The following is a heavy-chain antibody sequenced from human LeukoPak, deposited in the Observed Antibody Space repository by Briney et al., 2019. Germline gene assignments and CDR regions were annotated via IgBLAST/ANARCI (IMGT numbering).Heavy chain of an antibody. Sequence: SETLSLTCTLSGGSISSYYWSWIRQPPGKGLEWIGYIYYSGSTNYNPSLKSRVTISVDTSKNQFSLKLSSVTAADTAVYYCARVFGIAVSGTGWDTWGQGTLVTVSS. D-gene: IGHD6-19*01. CDR1: GGSISSYY. V-gene: IGHV4-59*08. CDR3: ARVFGIAVSGTGWDT. J-gene: IGHJ5*02. CDR2: IYYSGST.